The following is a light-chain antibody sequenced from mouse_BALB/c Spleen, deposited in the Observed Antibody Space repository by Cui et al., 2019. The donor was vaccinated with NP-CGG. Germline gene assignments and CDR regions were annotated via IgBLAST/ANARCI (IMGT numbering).Light chain of an antibody. Sequence: QAVVTQESALTTSPGETVTLTCRSSTGAVTTSNYANWVQEKPDHLFTGLIGGTNNRAQGVPVRFSGSLIGHKAALTITGAQTEDEAIYFCALWYSNHWVFGGGTKLTVL. CDR2: GTN. J-gene: IGLJ1*01. V-gene: IGLV1*01. CDR1: TGAVTTSNY. CDR3: ALWYSNHWV.